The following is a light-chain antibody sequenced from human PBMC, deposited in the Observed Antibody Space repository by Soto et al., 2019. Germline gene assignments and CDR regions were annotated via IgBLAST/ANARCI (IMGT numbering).Light chain of an antibody. J-gene: IGKJ1*01. CDR1: QSVDRY. V-gene: IGKV1-5*01. Sequence: DIQMTQSPSTLSASVGDRVSIPCRASQSVDRYLAWYQQKPGKAPHLLIYDASSLESGVPSRFSGSESGTEFTLTISSLQPDDFTTFYCQQCKDYTWTFGQGTKVDIK. CDR2: DAS. CDR3: QQCKDYTWT.